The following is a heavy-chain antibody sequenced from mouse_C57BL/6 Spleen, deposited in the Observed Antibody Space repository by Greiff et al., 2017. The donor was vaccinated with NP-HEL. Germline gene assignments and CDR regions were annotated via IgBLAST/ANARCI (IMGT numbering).Heavy chain of an antibody. D-gene: IGHD2-2*01. J-gene: IGHJ2*01. CDR3: ARSYGYFYFDY. CDR2: IDPSDSYS. Sequence: QVQLKQPGAELVRPGTSVKLSCKASGYTFTSYWMHWVKQRPGQGLEWIGVIDPSDSYSNYHQKFKGKATLTVDTSSSTAYMQLSSLTSEDSAVYYCARSYGYFYFDYWGQGTTLTVSS. CDR1: GYTFTSYW. V-gene: IGHV1-59*01.